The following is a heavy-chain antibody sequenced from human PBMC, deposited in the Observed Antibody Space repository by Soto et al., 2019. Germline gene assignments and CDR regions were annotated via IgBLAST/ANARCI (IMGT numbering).Heavy chain of an antibody. CDR3: AKDRRAGGKYGFYSDF. D-gene: IGHD2-21*01. CDR2: SSATGAGT. J-gene: IGHJ4*02. Sequence: EVQLLESGGGLVQPGGSLRLSCAASGFTFSSYGMTWVRQAPGKGLEWVSFSSATGAGTYYADSVKGRFTISRDNSKNTLYRQMTSLRDDDTAVYYCAKDRRAGGKYGFYSDFWGQGALVIVSS. V-gene: IGHV3-23*01. CDR1: GFTFSSYG.